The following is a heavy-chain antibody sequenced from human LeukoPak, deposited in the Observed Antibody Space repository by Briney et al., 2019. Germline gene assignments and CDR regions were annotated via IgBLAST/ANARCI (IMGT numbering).Heavy chain of an antibody. CDR3: ATGGKYYYDSSGYDY. CDR1: GGTFSSYA. J-gene: IGHJ4*02. V-gene: IGHV1-69*05. Sequence: SVKVSCKASGGTFSSYAISWVRQAPGQGLEWMGRIIPIFGTANYAQKFQGRVTITTDESTSTAYMELSSLRSEDTAVYYCATGGKYYYDSSGYDYWGQGTLVTVSS. CDR2: IIPIFGTA. D-gene: IGHD3-22*01.